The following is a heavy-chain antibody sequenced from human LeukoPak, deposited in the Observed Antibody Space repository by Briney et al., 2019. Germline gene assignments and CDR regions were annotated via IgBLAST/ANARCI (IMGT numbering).Heavy chain of an antibody. CDR3: ANINGDYYDSSGYGD. J-gene: IGHJ4*02. D-gene: IGHD3-22*01. CDR2: INHSGST. V-gene: IGHV4-34*01. CDR1: GGSFSGYY. Sequence: SETLSLTCAVYGGSFSGYYWSWIRQPPGKGLEWIGEINHSGSTNYNPSLKSRVTISVDTSKNQFSLKLSSVTAADTAVYYCANINGDYYDSSGYGDWGQGTLVTVSS.